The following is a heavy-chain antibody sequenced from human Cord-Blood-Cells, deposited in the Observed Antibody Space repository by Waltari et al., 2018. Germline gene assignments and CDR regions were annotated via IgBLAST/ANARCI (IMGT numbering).Heavy chain of an antibody. Sequence: VQLVQSGDEVKNPGASVKVSCKASGYSFTSYGISCVRQTPGQGLEWMGWISANNGNTNNAQKLQGRVTITTNTSTSTAYMELRSLKSDDTAVYYCARGPWGSDDAFDIWGQGTMVTVSS. V-gene: IGHV1-18*04. J-gene: IGHJ3*02. CDR2: ISANNGNT. D-gene: IGHD7-27*01. CDR3: ARGPWGSDDAFDI. CDR1: GYSFTSYG.